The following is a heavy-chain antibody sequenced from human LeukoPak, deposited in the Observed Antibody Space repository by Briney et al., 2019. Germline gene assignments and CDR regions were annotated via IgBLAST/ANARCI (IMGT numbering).Heavy chain of an antibody. CDR2: IRPDGSEE. CDR3: AKLLGTVTTYDY. Sequence: GGYLRLSCTASGFTFSHNWMSWVRQAPGKGLEWVASIRPDGSEEYYMDSVKGRFTISRDNAKNSLYLQMNSLRAEDTALYYCAKLLGTVTTYDYWGQGTLVTVSS. CDR1: GFTFSHNW. D-gene: IGHD1-7*01. V-gene: IGHV3-7*01. J-gene: IGHJ4*02.